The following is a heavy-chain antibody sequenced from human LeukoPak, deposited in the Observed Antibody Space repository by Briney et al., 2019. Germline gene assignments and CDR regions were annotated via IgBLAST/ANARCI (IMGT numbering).Heavy chain of an antibody. J-gene: IGHJ4*02. CDR1: GFTFSSYA. CDR3: AKSSYVVVVPAAYFDY. Sequence: GGSLRLSCAASGFTFSSYAMSWVRQAPGKGLEWVSAISGSGGSTYYADSVKGRFTISRDNSKNTLYLQMNSLRAEDTAVYYCAKSSYVVVVPAAYFDYWGQGALVTVSS. D-gene: IGHD2-2*01. CDR2: ISGSGGST. V-gene: IGHV3-23*01.